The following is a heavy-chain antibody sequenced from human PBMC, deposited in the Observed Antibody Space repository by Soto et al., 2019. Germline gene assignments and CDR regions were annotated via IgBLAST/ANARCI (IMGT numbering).Heavy chain of an antibody. CDR2: IDSDGSST. Sequence: GALRLSCAASGFTFGSYWMNWVRQAPGKGLVWVSRIDSDGSSTTYADSVKGRFTTSRDNAKNTLYLQMSSLRVEDTAVYYCARGRPYGMDVWGQGTTVTVSS. V-gene: IGHV3-74*01. J-gene: IGHJ6*02. CDR1: GFTFGSYW. CDR3: ARGRPYGMDV.